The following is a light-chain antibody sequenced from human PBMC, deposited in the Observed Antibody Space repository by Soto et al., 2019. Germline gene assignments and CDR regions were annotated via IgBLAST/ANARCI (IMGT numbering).Light chain of an antibody. CDR3: QSSDSSTVV. CDR1: SGSIASNY. Sequence: NFMLTQPHSVSESPGKTVTISCTRSSGSIASNYVQWYQQRPGSAPTTVIYEDNQSPSGVPDRFSGSIDSSSNSASLTVSGLKTEDDADYYCQSSDSSTVVFGGGTKLTVL. J-gene: IGLJ2*01. V-gene: IGLV6-57*04. CDR2: EDN.